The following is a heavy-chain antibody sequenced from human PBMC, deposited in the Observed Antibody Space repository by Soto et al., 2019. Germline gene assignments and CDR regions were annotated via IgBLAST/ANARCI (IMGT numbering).Heavy chain of an antibody. CDR3: ARDRWSDSSGYYYESAY. Sequence: SVKVSCKASGGTFSNYGISWVRQAPGQGLEWMGGIIPILGSTKSAQSFQGRVTFTADESTTMAYMELSSLSSEDTAVYYCARDRWSDSSGYYYESAYWGQGTLVTVS. CDR1: GGTFSNYG. V-gene: IGHV1-69*13. CDR2: IIPILGST. J-gene: IGHJ4*02. D-gene: IGHD3-22*01.